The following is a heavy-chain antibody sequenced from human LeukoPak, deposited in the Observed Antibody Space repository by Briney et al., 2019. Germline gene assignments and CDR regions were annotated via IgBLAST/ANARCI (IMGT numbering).Heavy chain of an antibody. CDR3: SREASLNYIDV. Sequence: PGGSLRLSCAASGFSFSSYWMSWVRQAPGKGLEGVANIKQDEGEKCYVDSVKGRFTISRDNAKNSVYLQMNSLRAGDTAVYYCSREASLNYIDVWGKGTTVTVSS. J-gene: IGHJ6*03. CDR1: GFSFSSYW. CDR2: IKQDEGEK. V-gene: IGHV3-7*01.